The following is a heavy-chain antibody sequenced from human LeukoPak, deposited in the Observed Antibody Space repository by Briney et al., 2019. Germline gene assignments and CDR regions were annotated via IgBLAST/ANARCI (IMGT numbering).Heavy chain of an antibody. J-gene: IGHJ4*02. Sequence: GGSLRRSCAASGFTFSSYAMHWVRQAPGKGLEWVAVIPYDGSNKYYADSVKGRFTISRDNSKNTLYLQMNSLRAEDTAVYYCASIPIFGVVIDYWGQGTLVTVSS. V-gene: IGHV3-30-3*01. CDR1: GFTFSSYA. CDR2: IPYDGSNK. CDR3: ASIPIFGVVIDY. D-gene: IGHD3-3*01.